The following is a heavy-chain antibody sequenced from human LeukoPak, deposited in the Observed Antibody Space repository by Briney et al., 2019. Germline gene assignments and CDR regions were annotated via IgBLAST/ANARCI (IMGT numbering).Heavy chain of an antibody. CDR1: GFTSSSYS. CDR2: ISSSSSYI. J-gene: IGHJ3*02. Sequence: GGSLRLSCAASGFTSSSYSMNWVRQAPGKGLEWVSSISSSSSYIYYADSVKGRFTISRDNAKNSLYLQMNSLRAEDTAVYYCARDITMVRGVTDAFDIWGQGTMVTVSS. V-gene: IGHV3-21*01. D-gene: IGHD3-10*01. CDR3: ARDITMVRGVTDAFDI.